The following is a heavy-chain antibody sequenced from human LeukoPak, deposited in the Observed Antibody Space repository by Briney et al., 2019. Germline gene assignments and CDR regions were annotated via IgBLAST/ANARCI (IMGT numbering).Heavy chain of an antibody. Sequence: GGSLRLSCAASGFTFSSHAMHWVRQAPGKGLEWVAVISYDGSNKYYADSVKGRFTISRDNSKNTLYLQMNSLRAEDTAVYYCARASGGSTSRDAFDIWGQGTMVTVSS. CDR1: GFTFSSHA. V-gene: IGHV3-30-3*01. CDR3: ARASGGSTSRDAFDI. J-gene: IGHJ3*02. CDR2: ISYDGSNK. D-gene: IGHD2-2*01.